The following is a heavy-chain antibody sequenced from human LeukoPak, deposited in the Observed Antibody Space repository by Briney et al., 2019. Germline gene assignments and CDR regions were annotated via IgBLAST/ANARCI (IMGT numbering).Heavy chain of an antibody. V-gene: IGHV3-53*01. CDR1: GFTFSSYA. Sequence: GGSLRLSCAASGFTFSSYAMTWVRQAPGKGLDWVSIINTGGYTYYIDPVKGRFTISRDKSKNTLYLQMTFLNVEDTAVYYCARESGSYLQWGQGTLVTVSS. CDR3: ARESGSYLQ. J-gene: IGHJ4*02. CDR2: INTGGYT. D-gene: IGHD1-26*01.